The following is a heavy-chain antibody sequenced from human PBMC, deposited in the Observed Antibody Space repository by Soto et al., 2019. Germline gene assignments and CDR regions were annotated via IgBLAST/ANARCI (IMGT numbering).Heavy chain of an antibody. CDR2: INHSGST. V-gene: IGHV4-34*01. J-gene: IGHJ5*02. Sequence: SETLSLTXAVYGGSFSGYYWSWIRQPPGKGLEWIGEINHSGSTNYNPSLKSRVTISVDTSKNQFSLKLSSVTAADTAVYYCARGGSSWYSRGNWFDPWGQGTLVTVSS. D-gene: IGHD6-13*01. CDR1: GGSFSGYY. CDR3: ARGGSSWYSRGNWFDP.